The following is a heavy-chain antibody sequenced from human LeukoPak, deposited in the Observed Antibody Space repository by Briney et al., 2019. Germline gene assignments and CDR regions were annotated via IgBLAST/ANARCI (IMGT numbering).Heavy chain of an antibody. CDR3: AEFGMDV. CDR1: GFTFSRSG. CDR2: ISSSSSTI. V-gene: IGHV3-48*02. J-gene: IGHJ6*02. Sequence: GGSLRLSCAASGFTFSRSGMNWVRQAPGKGLEWVSFISSSSSTIYYTDSVKGRFTISRDNAKNSLYLQMNSLRDEDTAVYYCAEFGMDVWGQGTTVTVSS.